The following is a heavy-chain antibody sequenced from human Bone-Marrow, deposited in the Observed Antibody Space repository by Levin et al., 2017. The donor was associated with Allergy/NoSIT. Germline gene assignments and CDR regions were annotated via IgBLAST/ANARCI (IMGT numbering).Heavy chain of an antibody. CDR1: GYTFTSYG. Sequence: ASVKVSCKASGYTFTSYGISWVRQAPGQGLEWMGWISAYNGNTNYAQKLQGRVTMTTDTSTSTAYMELRSLRSDDTAVYYCARDRYCSSTSCYLGVVNWFDPWGQGTLVTVSS. J-gene: IGHJ5*02. CDR3: ARDRYCSSTSCYLGVVNWFDP. D-gene: IGHD2-2*01. CDR2: ISAYNGNT. V-gene: IGHV1-18*01.